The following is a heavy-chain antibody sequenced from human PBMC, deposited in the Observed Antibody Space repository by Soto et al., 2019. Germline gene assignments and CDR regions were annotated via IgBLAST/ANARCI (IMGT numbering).Heavy chain of an antibody. D-gene: IGHD3-16*01. J-gene: IGHJ4*02. V-gene: IGHV4-61*07. Sequence: WIRQPTGKGLEWIGYIYYSGSTNYNPSLKSRVTISVDTSKNQFSLKLSSVTAADTAVYYCARRYGGISDYWVQGTLVTVSS. CDR2: IYYSGST. CDR3: ARRYGGISDY.